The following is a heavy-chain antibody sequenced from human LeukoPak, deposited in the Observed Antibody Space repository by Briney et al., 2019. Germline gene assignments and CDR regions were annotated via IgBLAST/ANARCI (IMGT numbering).Heavy chain of an antibody. Sequence: GGSLRLSCAASGFTFSSYSMNWVRQAPGKGLEWVSSISSSSSYIYYADSVKGRFTISRDNAKNSLYLQMNSLGAEDTAVYYCARYQGYYDFWSGYYPSYYYYGMDVWGQGTTVTVSS. D-gene: IGHD3-3*01. CDR3: ARYQGYYDFWSGYYPSYYYYGMDV. V-gene: IGHV3-21*01. CDR1: GFTFSSYS. CDR2: ISSSSSYI. J-gene: IGHJ6*02.